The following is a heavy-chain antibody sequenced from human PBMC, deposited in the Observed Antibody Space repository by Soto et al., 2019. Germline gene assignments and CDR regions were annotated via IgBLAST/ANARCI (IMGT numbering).Heavy chain of an antibody. D-gene: IGHD3-10*02. CDR1: GGTFNSYA. V-gene: IGHV1-69*06. CDR3: ARVLNPPYGRGCRSLYLYPDV. Sequence: QVQLVQSGAEVKKPGSSVKVSCKASGGTFNSYALTWVRQAPGHGLEWMGGIIPIFRSTNYAQKFQGSVSFTANRSTRKASMVLSLLRSVDTAVYYCARVLNPPYGRGCRSLYLYPDVWGRGTLVTVSS. J-gene: IGHJ2*01. CDR2: IIPIFRST.